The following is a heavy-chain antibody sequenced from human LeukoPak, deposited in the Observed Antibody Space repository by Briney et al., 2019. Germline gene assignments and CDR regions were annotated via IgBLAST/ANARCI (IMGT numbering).Heavy chain of an antibody. CDR2: IHSSGNT. V-gene: IGHV4-31*03. J-gene: IGHJ5*01. CDR1: GDSISRGYY. Sequence: PSETLSLTCTVSGDSISRGYYWVWIRQPPGKGLEWVGYIHSSGNTYYNPSLQNRLIISRDTTEDPLSLTLTSVTAADTAGYFCASGYGSGWLDSWGQGTQVTVSS. CDR3: ASGYGSGWLDS. D-gene: IGHD3-22*01.